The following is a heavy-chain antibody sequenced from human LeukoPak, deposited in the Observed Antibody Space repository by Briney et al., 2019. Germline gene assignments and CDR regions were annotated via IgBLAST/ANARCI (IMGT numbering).Heavy chain of an antibody. CDR2: LNNNGGSI. CDR1: GFTSSNYG. J-gene: IGHJ6*02. Sequence: GGSLRLSCTASGFTSSNYGMSWVRQAPGKGLEWVSGLNNNGGSIYYADSVKGRFTTSRDNSKNTLYLQMNGLRAEDTARYYCAKDRSNTVTDSSRYYGMDVWGQGTTVTVSS. D-gene: IGHD4-17*01. V-gene: IGHV3-23*01. CDR3: AKDRSNTVTDSSRYYGMDV.